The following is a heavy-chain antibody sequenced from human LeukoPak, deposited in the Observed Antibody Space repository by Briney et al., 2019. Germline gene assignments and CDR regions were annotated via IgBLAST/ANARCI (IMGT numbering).Heavy chain of an antibody. D-gene: IGHD6-6*01. J-gene: IGHJ4*02. CDR1: GYTFTNFR. CDR2: VSAHNGDT. Sequence: GASVKVSCKTSGYTFTNFRMHWVRQAPGRGLEWMGWVSAHNGDTNYAPKLQGRVTLTTDTSTSTVYMELRSLRSDDTAVYYCARDYGSRLVHDHSAFLRWGQGTLLTVSS. CDR3: ARDYGSRLVHDHSAFLR. V-gene: IGHV1-18*01.